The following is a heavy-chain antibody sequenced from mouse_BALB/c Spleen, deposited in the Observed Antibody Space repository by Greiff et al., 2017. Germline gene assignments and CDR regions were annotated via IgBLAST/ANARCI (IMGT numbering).Heavy chain of an antibody. CDR3: ARGEGFHYYGSSFYFDY. CDR2: IWGDGST. D-gene: IGHD1-1*01. CDR1: GFSLTGYG. Sequence: VQGVESGPGLVAPSQSLSITCTASGFSLTGYGVNWVRQPPGKGLEWLGMIWGDGSTDYNSALKSRLSISKDNSKSQVFLKMNSLQTDDTARYYCARGEGFHYYGSSFYFDYWGQGTTLTVSS. J-gene: IGHJ2*01. V-gene: IGHV2-6-7*01.